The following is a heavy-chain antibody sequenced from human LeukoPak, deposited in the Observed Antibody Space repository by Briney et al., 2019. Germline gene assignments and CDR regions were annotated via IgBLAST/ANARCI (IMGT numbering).Heavy chain of an antibody. D-gene: IGHD6-19*01. Sequence: GESLKISCKGSGYSFTSYWIGWVRQMPGKGLEWMGIIYPGDSDTRYSPSFQGQVTISADKSISTAYLQCSSLKASDTAMYYCARHSYSSGWYDAWGYFDYWGQGTLVTVSS. CDR2: IYPGDSDT. CDR1: GYSFTSYW. V-gene: IGHV5-51*01. J-gene: IGHJ4*02. CDR3: ARHSYSSGWYDAWGYFDY.